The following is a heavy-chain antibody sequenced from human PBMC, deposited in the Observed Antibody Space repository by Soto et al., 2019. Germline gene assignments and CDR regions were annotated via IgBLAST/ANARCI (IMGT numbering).Heavy chain of an antibody. V-gene: IGHV3-33*01. CDR3: ARDFVDTAMDYYFDY. CDR1: GFTFSSYG. D-gene: IGHD5-18*01. J-gene: IGHJ4*02. Sequence: GGSLRLSCAASGFTFSSYGMHWVRQAPGKGLEWVAVIWYDGSNKYYVDSVKGRFTISRDNSKNTLYLQMNSLRAEDTAVYYCARDFVDTAMDYYFDYWGQGTLVTVSS. CDR2: IWYDGSNK.